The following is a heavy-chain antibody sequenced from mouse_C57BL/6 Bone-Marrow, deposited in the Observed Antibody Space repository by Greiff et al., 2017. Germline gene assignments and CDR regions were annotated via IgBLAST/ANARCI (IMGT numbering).Heavy chain of an antibody. V-gene: IGHV1-55*01. CDR3: AGGEENSYDGGYDVGD. CDR1: GYTFTSYW. CDR2: IYPGSGST. D-gene: IGHD2-12*01. Sequence: QVQLQQPGAELVKPGASVKMSCKASGYTFTSYWITWVKQRPGQGLEWIGDIYPGSGSTNYNEKFKSKATLTVDPSSTTAYMQLSSLTSEDSAVYYCAGGEENSYDGGYDVGDWGQGTTVTV. J-gene: IGHJ4*01.